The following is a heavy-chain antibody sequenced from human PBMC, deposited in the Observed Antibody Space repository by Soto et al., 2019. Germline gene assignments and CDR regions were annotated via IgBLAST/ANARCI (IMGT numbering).Heavy chain of an antibody. CDR2: ISFKGTKK. J-gene: IGHJ4*02. CDR1: GFTFNKYG. D-gene: IGHD3-9*01. Sequence: QVQLVESGGGVVQPGRALRLSCAASGFTFNKYGMHWVRLAPGKGLEWVAVISFKGTKKYYADSVKGRFTISRDNYKNTLHLEINSLRADDTAVYYCAKGDDNAGDYWGQGTLVTVSS. V-gene: IGHV3-30*18. CDR3: AKGDDNAGDY.